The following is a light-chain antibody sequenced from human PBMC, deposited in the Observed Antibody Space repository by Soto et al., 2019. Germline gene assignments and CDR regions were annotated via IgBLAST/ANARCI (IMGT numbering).Light chain of an antibody. J-gene: IGKJ5*01. CDR1: PSIRNL. CDR3: QQYYDWPIT. CDR2: GAS. Sequence: ETVLTPSPGTLTLSPGGRATVSCWAIPSIRNLLAWYQQKPGQAPRLLMYGASTRATGFPDRFSGSGSGTEFTLTISSLHSEDFAVYYCQQYYDWPITFGGRPSLEIK. V-gene: IGKV3-15*01.